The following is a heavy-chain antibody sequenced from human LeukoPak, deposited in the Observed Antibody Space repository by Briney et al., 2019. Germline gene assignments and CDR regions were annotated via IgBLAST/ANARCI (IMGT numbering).Heavy chain of an antibody. CDR1: GYTFTSYY. CDR3: ARGTPKRYSGYDTYFDY. CDR2: INPSGGST. J-gene: IGHJ4*02. D-gene: IGHD5-12*01. V-gene: IGHV1-46*01. Sequence: ASVKVSCKASGYTFTSYYMHWVRQAPGQGLEWMRIINPSGGSTSYAQKFQGRVTMTRDTSTSTVYMELSSLRYEDSAVYYCARGTPKRYSGYDTYFDYWGQGTLVTVSS.